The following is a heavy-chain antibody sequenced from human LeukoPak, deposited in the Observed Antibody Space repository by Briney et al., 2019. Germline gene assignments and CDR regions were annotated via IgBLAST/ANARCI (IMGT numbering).Heavy chain of an antibody. D-gene: IGHD3-3*02. J-gene: IGHJ6*03. V-gene: IGHV1-8*03. CDR3: ARGGHFWSGYWHYYYYYMDV. CDR2: MNPNSGNT. Sequence: ASVKVSCKASGYTFSDYAIHWVRQATGQGLEWMGWMNPNSGNTGYAQKFQGRVTITRNTSISTAYMELSSLRSEDTAVYYCARGGHFWSGYWHYYYYYMDVWGKGTTVTVSS. CDR1: GYTFSDYA.